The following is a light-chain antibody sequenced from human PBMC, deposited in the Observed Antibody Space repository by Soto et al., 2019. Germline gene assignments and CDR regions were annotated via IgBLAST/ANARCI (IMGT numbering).Light chain of an antibody. V-gene: IGLV3-25*03. Sequence: SYELTQPPSVSVSPGQTARITCSGDALPKQYAYWYQQKPGQAPVVVIYEDSERPSGIPERFSGSSSGTTVTLTISGVQAEDEADYYCQSADSSGTYVVFGGGTKLTVL. CDR2: EDS. J-gene: IGLJ2*01. CDR1: ALPKQY. CDR3: QSADSSGTYVV.